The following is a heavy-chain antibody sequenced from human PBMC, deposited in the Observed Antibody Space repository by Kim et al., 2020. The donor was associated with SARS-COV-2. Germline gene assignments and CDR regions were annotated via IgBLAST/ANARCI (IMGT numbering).Heavy chain of an antibody. CDR1: GFTFSSYS. CDR3: ARDLYYYNTALDY. CDR2: ISSGSSYI. J-gene: IGHJ4*02. D-gene: IGHD3-22*01. Sequence: GGSLRLSCAASGFTFSSYSMNWVRQAPGKGLEWVSSISSGSSYIYYADSVKGRFTISRDNAKNSLYLQMNSLRAEDTAVYYCARDLYYYNTALDYCGQGTLVTVSS. V-gene: IGHV3-21*01.